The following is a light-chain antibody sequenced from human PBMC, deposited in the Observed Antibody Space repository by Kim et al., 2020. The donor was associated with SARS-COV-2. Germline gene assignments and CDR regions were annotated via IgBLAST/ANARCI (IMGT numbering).Light chain of an antibody. J-gene: IGLJ2*01. V-gene: IGLV2-23*02. Sequence: QSITIYCTGTSSDVGSYNLVSWYQQHPGKAPKLMIYEVSKRPSGVSNRFSGSKSGNTASLTISGLQAEDEADYYCCSYAGSSTSVVFGGGTQLTVL. CDR2: EVS. CDR3: CSYAGSSTSVV. CDR1: SSDVGSYNL.